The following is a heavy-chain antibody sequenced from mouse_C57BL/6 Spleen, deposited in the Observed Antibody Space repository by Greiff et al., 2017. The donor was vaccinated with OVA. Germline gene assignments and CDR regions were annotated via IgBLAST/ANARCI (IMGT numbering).Heavy chain of an antibody. Sequence: QVQLQQSGAELAKPGASVTLSCKASGYTFTSYGMHWVKQRPGQGLEWIGYINPSSGYTKYNQKFKDKATLTADKSSSTAYMQLRSLTYEDSAVDYYARGYDGAGYFDCWGQGTTLTVSS. V-gene: IGHV1-7*01. CDR3: ARGYDGAGYFDC. D-gene: IGHD1-1*01. CDR1: GYTFTSYG. CDR2: INPSSGYT. J-gene: IGHJ2*01.